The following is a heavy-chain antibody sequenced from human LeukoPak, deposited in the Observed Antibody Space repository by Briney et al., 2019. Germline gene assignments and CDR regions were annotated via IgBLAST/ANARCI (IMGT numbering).Heavy chain of an antibody. CDR2: INHSGST. CDR3: ARVRYCSSTSCYSKSAFDI. CDR1: GGSFSGYY. D-gene: IGHD2-2*01. J-gene: IGHJ3*02. V-gene: IGHV4-34*01. Sequence: SETLSLTCAVYGGSFSGYYWSWIRQPPGEGLEWIGEINHSGSTNYNPSLKSRVTISVDTSKNQFSLKLSSVTAADTAVYYCARVRYCSSTSCYSKSAFDIWGQGTMVTVSS.